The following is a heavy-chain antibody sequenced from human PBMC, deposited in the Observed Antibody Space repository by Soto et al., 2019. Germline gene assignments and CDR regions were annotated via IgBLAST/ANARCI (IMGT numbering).Heavy chain of an antibody. CDR1: GFTFSTYT. CDR2: INGRSNYV. CDR3: VREDGVVGSSSAFDH. J-gene: IGHJ4*02. Sequence: EVQVVESGGGLVKPGGSLRLSCVFYGFTFSTYTMNWVRQAPGKGLERVSSINGRSNYVYYADSVKGRFTISRDNAKNSLDLQMNRLRAEDTAIYYCVREDGVVGSSSAFDHFCLGTLVTVSS. D-gene: IGHD1-26*01. V-gene: IGHV3-21*01.